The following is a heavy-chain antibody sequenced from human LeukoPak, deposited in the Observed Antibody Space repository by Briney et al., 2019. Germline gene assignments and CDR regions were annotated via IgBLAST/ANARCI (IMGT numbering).Heavy chain of an antibody. D-gene: IGHD3-22*01. CDR2: IYYSGST. CDR3: ASLYYFDSSGYYYGKADI. Sequence: TLSLTCTVSGGSISSGGYYRSWIRQLPGKGLECIGFIYYSGSTFYNPSLKSRVTISIDTSKNQFSLKPSSVTAADTAVYYCASLYYFDSSGYYYGKADIWGQGTMVTVSS. J-gene: IGHJ3*02. V-gene: IGHV4-31*03. CDR1: GGSISSGGYY.